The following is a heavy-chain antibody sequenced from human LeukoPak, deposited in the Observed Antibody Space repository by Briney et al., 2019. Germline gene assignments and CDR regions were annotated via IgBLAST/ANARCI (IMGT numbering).Heavy chain of an antibody. CDR3: ARSPGLEARGMGWFFDL. CDR2: FYYSGSESA. V-gene: IGHV4-59*01. J-gene: IGHJ2*01. Sequence: PSETLSLTCTVPGGSICGYYWSGIRQRPGKGRWRRGHFYYSGSESANYNPSLTTQLTISGDTSKTQFSLKLRSVTAADTAVYYCARSPGLEARGMGWFFDLWGRGTLVTVSS. D-gene: IGHD6-13*01. CDR1: GGSICGYY.